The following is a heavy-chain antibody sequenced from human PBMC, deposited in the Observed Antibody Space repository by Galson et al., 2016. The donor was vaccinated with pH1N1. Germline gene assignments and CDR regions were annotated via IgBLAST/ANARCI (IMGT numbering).Heavy chain of an antibody. CDR2: ITGGGRT. V-gene: IGHV3-23*01. D-gene: IGHD6-19*01. Sequence: SLRLSCAASGFTFSSHGMSWVRQTPGRGLERLSHITGGGRTYAADSVKGRFTISRDNSKNTVYLEMNSLRAEDTAVYFCAKDVAVAGTNYFDHWGQGTLVTISS. CDR1: GFTFSSHG. CDR3: AKDVAVAGTNYFDH. J-gene: IGHJ4*02.